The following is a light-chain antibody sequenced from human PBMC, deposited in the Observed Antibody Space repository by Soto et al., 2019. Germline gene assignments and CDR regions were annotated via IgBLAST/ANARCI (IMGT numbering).Light chain of an antibody. V-gene: IGKV3-15*01. Sequence: EIVMTQSPATLSVSPGERATLSCRASQSVSSNLAWYQQKPGQAPRLLIYGASTRATGIAARFSGSGSGTEFTLTISSLQSEDFAVYYCQHLGTFGQGTKVEIK. J-gene: IGKJ1*01. CDR3: QHLGT. CDR2: GAS. CDR1: QSVSSN.